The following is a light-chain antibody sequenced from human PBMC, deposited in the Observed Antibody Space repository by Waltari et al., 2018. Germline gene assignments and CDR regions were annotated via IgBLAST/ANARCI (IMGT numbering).Light chain of an antibody. V-gene: IGKV2-30*01. Sequence: DVVMTQSPLSLPVTLGQPASISCRSRPSLVSSDGNTYFNWFQHRPGQSPRRLLYKVSNRDSGVPDRFSGSGSGTDFTLRITRVEAEDVGVYYCMQGTHRPWTFGQGTKVEIK. J-gene: IGKJ1*01. CDR1: PSLVSSDGNTY. CDR2: KVS. CDR3: MQGTHRPWT.